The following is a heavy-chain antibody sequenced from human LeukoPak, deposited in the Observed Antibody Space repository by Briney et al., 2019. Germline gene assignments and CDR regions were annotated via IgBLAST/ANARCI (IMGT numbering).Heavy chain of an antibody. CDR2: INPSGGST. Sequence: ASVKVSCKASGYTFTSYYMHWVRQAPGQGLEWMGIINPSGGSTSYAQKFQGRVTMTRDMSTSTVYMELSSLRSEDTAVYYCARTMVQGIRDYYMDVWGKGTTVTVSS. CDR3: ARTMVQGIRDYYMDV. CDR1: GYTFTSYY. D-gene: IGHD3-10*01. J-gene: IGHJ6*03. V-gene: IGHV1-46*01.